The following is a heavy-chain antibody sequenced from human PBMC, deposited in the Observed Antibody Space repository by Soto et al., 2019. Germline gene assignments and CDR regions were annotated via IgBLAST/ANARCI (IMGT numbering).Heavy chain of an antibody. D-gene: IGHD3-22*01. CDR2: IYYTGGT. CDR3: ARVQNYFDSVSYYPSFFY. J-gene: IGHJ4*02. Sequence: TLSLTCTVXXGPINSDHCXXWVRQPPGKGLEWIGHIYYTGGTFYSPSLKSRLTMSIDTSKNHFPLQLTSVTAADTAVYFCARVQNYFDSVSYYPSFFYWGQGALVTVSS. V-gene: IGHV4-30-4*01. CDR1: XGPINSDHC.